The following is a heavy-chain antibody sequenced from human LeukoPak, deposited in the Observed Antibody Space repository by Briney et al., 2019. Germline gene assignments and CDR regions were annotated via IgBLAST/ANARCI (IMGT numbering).Heavy chain of an antibody. CDR2: TWYDDSKK. CDR3: AKDPWVGSSSGGYFQH. J-gene: IGHJ1*01. V-gene: IGHV3-30*02. D-gene: IGHD6-6*01. Sequence: GGSLRLSCAASGFTFSTFGMHWVRQAPGKGLEWVAFTWYDDSKKNYADSVKGRFTISRDNSKNTLSLQMNSLRAEDTAVYYCAKDPWVGSSSGGYFQHWGQGTLVTVSS. CDR1: GFTFSTFG.